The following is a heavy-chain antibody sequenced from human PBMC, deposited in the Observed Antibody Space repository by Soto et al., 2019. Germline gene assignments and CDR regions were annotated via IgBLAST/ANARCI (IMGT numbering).Heavy chain of an antibody. V-gene: IGHV4-61*01. J-gene: IGHJ4*02. CDR3: ARDFAYFDS. CDR2: VNHTGRT. CDR1: GGSFKSGSYS. Sequence: SETLSLTCTVSGGSFKSGSYSWSWIRQPPGKGLEWIGYVNHTGRTSYNPSLKSRVSISMDTSKNQFSLNLDSVTAADTAVYFCARDFAYFDSWGQGTLVTVSS. D-gene: IGHD3-3*01.